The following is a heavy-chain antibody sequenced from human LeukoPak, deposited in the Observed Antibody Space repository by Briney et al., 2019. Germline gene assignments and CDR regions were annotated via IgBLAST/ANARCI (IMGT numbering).Heavy chain of an antibody. Sequence: NSSETLSLTCTVSDGSITNYDWSWVRQPPGKGLEFIGHVHYSGTTNYNPSLRSRVTISIDTSKNQFSLKLNSVTAADTAVYYCAAESERWLLRSWGQGTLVTVSS. V-gene: IGHV4-59*01. J-gene: IGHJ4*02. CDR3: AAESERWLLRS. CDR2: VHYSGTT. D-gene: IGHD6-19*01. CDR1: DGSITNYD.